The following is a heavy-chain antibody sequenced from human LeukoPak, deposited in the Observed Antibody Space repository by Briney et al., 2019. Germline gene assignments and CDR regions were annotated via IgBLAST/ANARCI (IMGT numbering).Heavy chain of an antibody. CDR3: AADTLQVGS. CDR2: IVVGSGHT. J-gene: IGHJ4*02. D-gene: IGHD4-11*01. CDR1: GFTFSNSA. Sequence: GASVTVSCKASGFTFSNSAMQWVRQARGQRLEWIGWIVVGSGHTNYAQKFQERVTITRDMSTSTAYMELSSLRSEDTAVYYCAADTLQVGSWGQGTLVTVSS. V-gene: IGHV1-58*02.